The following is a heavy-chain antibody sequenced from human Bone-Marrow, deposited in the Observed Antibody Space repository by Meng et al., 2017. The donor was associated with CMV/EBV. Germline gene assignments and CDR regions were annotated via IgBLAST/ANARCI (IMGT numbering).Heavy chain of an antibody. CDR2: IYSGGST. CDR3: ARDDAEGGMDV. Sequence: GESLKISCAASGFTFSSYGMHWVRQAPGKGLEWVSVIYSGGSTYYADSVKGRFTISRDNSKNTLYLQMNSLRAEDTAVYYCARDDAEGGMDVWGQGTTVTVSS. V-gene: IGHV3-NL1*01. CDR1: GFTFSSYG. J-gene: IGHJ6*02.